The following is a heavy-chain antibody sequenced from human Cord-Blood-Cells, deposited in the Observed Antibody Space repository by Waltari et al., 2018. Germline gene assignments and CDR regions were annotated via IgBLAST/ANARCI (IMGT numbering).Heavy chain of an antibody. D-gene: IGHD3-22*01. Sequence: EVQLVESGGGLVKPGRSLRLSCTASGFTFGDYXMSWFRQAPXKGLGWVGFIRSKAYGGTTEYAASVKGRFTISRDDSKSIAYLQMNSLKTEDTAVYYCTRARDIVVVITGPDAFDIWGQGTMVTVSS. CDR2: IRSKAYGGTT. CDR1: GFTFGDYX. CDR3: TRARDIVVVITGPDAFDI. V-gene: IGHV3-49*05. J-gene: IGHJ3*02.